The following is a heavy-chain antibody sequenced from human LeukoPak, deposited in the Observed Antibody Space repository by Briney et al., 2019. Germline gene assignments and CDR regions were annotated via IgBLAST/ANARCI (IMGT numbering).Heavy chain of an antibody. J-gene: IGHJ5*02. CDR2: IYYSGST. CDR1: GGSISSYY. V-gene: IGHV4-59*01. D-gene: IGHD3-10*01. CDR3: ARGYYGSGSYWILGHWFDP. Sequence: SETLSLTCTVSGGSISSYYWSWIRQPPGKGLEWIGYIYYSGSTNYNPSLKSRVTISVDTSKNQFSLKLSSVTAADTAVYYCARGYYGSGSYWILGHWFDPWGQGTLVTVSS.